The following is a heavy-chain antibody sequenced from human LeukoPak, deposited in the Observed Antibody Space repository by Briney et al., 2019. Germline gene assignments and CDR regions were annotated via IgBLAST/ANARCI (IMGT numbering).Heavy chain of an antibody. Sequence: SETLSLTCTVSGGSIANYYWTWIRQPPGKGLEWIGYIFYGGSTNYNPSLKNRVTISVDMSKNQFSLRLSSVTAADTAVYYCARDSGSSTSFDYWGQGTLVTVS. CDR3: ARDSGSSTSFDY. V-gene: IGHV4-59*01. CDR1: GGSIANYY. J-gene: IGHJ4*02. CDR2: IFYGGST. D-gene: IGHD2-2*01.